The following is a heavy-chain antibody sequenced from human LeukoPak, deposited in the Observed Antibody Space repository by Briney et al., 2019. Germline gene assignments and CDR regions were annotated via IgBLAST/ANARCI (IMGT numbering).Heavy chain of an antibody. CDR3: ARARGFSSGSYDI. V-gene: IGHV3-53*01. J-gene: IGHJ3*02. Sequence: GGSLRLSCAASGFTVSNKYMSWVRQAPGKGLEWVSVIYSGGSTYYADSVKGRFTISRDNSKNTLYLQMNSLRAEDTAVYYCARARGFSSGSYDIWGQGTMVTVSS. D-gene: IGHD3-22*01. CDR2: IYSGGST. CDR1: GFTVSNKY.